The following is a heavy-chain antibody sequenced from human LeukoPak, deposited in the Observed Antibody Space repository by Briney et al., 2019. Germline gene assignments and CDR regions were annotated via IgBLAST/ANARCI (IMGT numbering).Heavy chain of an antibody. D-gene: IGHD5-12*01. CDR1: GGSFSGYY. CDR3: ARRASGYDS. CDR2: INHSGST. J-gene: IGHJ5*02. V-gene: IGHV4-34*01. Sequence: PSETLSLTCAVYGGSFSGYYWSWIRQPPGKGLEWIGEINHSGSTNYNPSLKGRVTISVDTSKNQFSLKLSSVTAADTAVYYCARRASGYDSWGQGTLVTVSS.